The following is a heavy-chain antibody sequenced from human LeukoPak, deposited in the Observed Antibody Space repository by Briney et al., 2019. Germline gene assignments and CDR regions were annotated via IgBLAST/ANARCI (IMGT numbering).Heavy chain of an antibody. Sequence: SETLSLTCAVSGVSFNDYYWSWVRQTPGKGLEWIGEINHSGYTNDSPSLKSRVTLSIDTSRKQFSLNLRPVTVADTGIYYCTRMTTGHDYWGQGTLVTVSS. V-gene: IGHV4-34*01. J-gene: IGHJ4*02. CDR1: GVSFNDYY. D-gene: IGHD4-17*01. CDR3: TRMTTGHDY. CDR2: INHSGYT.